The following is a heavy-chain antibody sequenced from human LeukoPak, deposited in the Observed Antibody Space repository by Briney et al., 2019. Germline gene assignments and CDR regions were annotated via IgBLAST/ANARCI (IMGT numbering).Heavy chain of an antibody. CDR1: GGTFSSYA. D-gene: IGHD2-2*01. V-gene: IGHV1-69*13. CDR2: ISPIFGTA. Sequence: SVKVSCKASGGTFSSYAISWVRQAPGQGLEWMGGISPIFGTANYAQKFQGRVTITADESTSTAYMELRSLRSDDTAVYYCAREGSCSSTSCYGGGDAFDIWGQGTMVTVSS. J-gene: IGHJ3*02. CDR3: AREGSCSSTSCYGGGDAFDI.